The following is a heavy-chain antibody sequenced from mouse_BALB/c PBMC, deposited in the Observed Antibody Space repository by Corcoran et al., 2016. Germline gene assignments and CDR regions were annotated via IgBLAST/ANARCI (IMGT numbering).Heavy chain of an antibody. Sequence: EVQLQQSGPELVKPGASMKISCKASGYSFTGYTMNWVKQSHGKNLDWIGLINPYNGGTSYNQKFKGKATLTVDKSSSTAYMELLSLTSEDSAVYYCAYTYYREALFAYWGQGTLVTVSA. CDR3: AYTYYREALFAY. CDR2: INPYNGGT. D-gene: IGHD2-14*01. V-gene: IGHV1-18*01. CDR1: GYSFTGYT. J-gene: IGHJ3*01.